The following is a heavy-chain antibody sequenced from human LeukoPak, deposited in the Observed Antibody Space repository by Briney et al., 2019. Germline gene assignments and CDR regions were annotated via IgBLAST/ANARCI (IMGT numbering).Heavy chain of an antibody. D-gene: IGHD3-22*01. CDR3: ARAQRLNYYDSSGFDY. Sequence: PGGSLRLSCAASGFTFSSYSMNWVRQAPGKGREWVSSISSSSSYIYYADSVKGRFTISRDNAKNSLYLQMNSMRAEDTAVYYCARAQRLNYYDSSGFDYWGQGTLVTVSS. CDR1: GFTFSSYS. CDR2: ISSSSSYI. J-gene: IGHJ4*02. V-gene: IGHV3-21*01.